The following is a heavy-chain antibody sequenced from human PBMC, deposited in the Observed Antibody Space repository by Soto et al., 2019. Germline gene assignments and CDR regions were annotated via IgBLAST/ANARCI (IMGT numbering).Heavy chain of an antibody. Sequence: LSLSCAASGFTFSSHGMHWVRQAPGKGLEWVGVIWYDGSLKYYGDSVKGRFTISRDNSKNTVHLQMNSLRAEDTAVYYCARLPWPRIAGTVAHDYWGQGTLVTVSS. CDR1: GFTFSSHG. V-gene: IGHV3-33*01. CDR2: IWYDGSLK. J-gene: IGHJ4*02. D-gene: IGHD1-7*01. CDR3: ARLPWPRIAGTVAHDY.